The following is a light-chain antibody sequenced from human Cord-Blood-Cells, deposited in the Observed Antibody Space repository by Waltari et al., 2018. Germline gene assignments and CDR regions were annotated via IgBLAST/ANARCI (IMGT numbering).Light chain of an antibody. CDR3: CSYAGSSTYV. CDR1: SSDVGSYNL. J-gene: IGLJ1*01. CDR2: EGS. Sequence: QSALTQPASVSGSPGQSITISCPGTSSDVGSYNLVSWYQQHPGKAPKLMIYEGSKRPSGVSNRFSGSKSGNTASLTISGLQAEDEADYYCCSYAGSSTYVFGTGTKVIVL. V-gene: IGLV2-23*01.